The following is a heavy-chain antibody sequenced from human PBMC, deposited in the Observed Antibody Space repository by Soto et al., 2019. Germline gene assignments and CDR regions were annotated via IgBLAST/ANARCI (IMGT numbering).Heavy chain of an antibody. D-gene: IGHD2-2*01. CDR3: ARGSTVVPAVIEAHFRY. V-gene: IGHV1-58*01. CDR2: IVVGSGNT. J-gene: IGHJ4*02. Sequence: GASVKVSCKASGFTFTSSAVQWVRQARGQRLEWIGWIVVGSGNTNYAQKFQEGVTMTRNTSISTAYMELSSLRSEDTAVYYCARGSTVVPAVIEAHFRYWGQGTLVTVSS. CDR1: GFTFTSSA.